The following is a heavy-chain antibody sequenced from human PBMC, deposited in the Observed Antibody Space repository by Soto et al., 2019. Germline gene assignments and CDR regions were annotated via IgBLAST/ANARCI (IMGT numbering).Heavy chain of an antibody. Sequence: AAVQVSCKASGWSFRNYGVNWVRQAPGQGVEWVGGIIPIFGTAEYAQKFQGRVTITADDSTRTAYMELSSLRSEDTAVYYCARDGTLYDSSAYFYLYWGQGTLVTVSS. D-gene: IGHD3-22*01. CDR3: ARDGTLYDSSAYFYLY. V-gene: IGHV1-69*13. J-gene: IGHJ4*02. CDR1: GWSFRNYG. CDR2: IIPIFGTA.